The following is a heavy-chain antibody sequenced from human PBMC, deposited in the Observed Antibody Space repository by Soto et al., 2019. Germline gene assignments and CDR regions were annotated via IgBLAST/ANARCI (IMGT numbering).Heavy chain of an antibody. D-gene: IGHD6-19*01. J-gene: IGHJ4*02. V-gene: IGHV4-34*01. CDR1: GGSFSGYY. CDR2: INHSGST. Sequence: SETLSLTCAVYGGSFSGYYWSWIRQPPGKGLEWIGEINHSGSTNYNPSLKSRVTISVDTSKNQFSLKLSSVTAADTAVYYCARGVISSGWYNYWGQGTLVTFSS. CDR3: ARGVISSGWYNY.